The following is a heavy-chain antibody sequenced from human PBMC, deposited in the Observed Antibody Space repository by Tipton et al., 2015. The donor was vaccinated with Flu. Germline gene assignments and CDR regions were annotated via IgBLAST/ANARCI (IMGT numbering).Heavy chain of an antibody. D-gene: IGHD6-13*01. Sequence: CAASGFTFSSYSMNWVRQAPGKGLEWVSSISSSSSYIYYADSVKGRFTISRDNAKNSLYLQMNSLRAEDTAVYYCARDIPGIAAARFDYWGQGTLVTVSS. CDR2: ISSSSSYI. CDR1: GFTFSSYS. CDR3: ARDIPGIAAARFDY. V-gene: IGHV3-21*01. J-gene: IGHJ4*02.